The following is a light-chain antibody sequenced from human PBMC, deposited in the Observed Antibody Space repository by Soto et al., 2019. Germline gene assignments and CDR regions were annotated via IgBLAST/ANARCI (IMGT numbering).Light chain of an antibody. CDR1: QSVSNN. V-gene: IGKV3-15*01. CDR2: GAS. Sequence: EIVMTQSPATLSVSPGERATLSCRASQSVSNNLAWYQQKPGQAPRLLIYGASTRATGIPARFSGSGSGTEFTLTISSLHSEYFAVYYCQQYNNWPRTFGQGTKVEIK. CDR3: QQYNNWPRT. J-gene: IGKJ1*01.